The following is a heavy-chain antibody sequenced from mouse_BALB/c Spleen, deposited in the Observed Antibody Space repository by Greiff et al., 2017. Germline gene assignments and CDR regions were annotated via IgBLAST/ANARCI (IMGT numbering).Heavy chain of an antibody. Sequence: EVNVVESGGGLVQPGGSRKLSCAASGFTFSSFGMHWVRQAPEKGLEWVAYISSGSSTIYCADTVKGRFTISRDNPKNTLFLQMTSLRSEDTAMYYCARNGNYGYAMDYWGQGTSVTVSS. V-gene: IGHV5-17*02. CDR2: ISSGSSTI. CDR1: GFTFSSFG. D-gene: IGHD2-1*01. J-gene: IGHJ4*01. CDR3: ARNGNYGYAMDY.